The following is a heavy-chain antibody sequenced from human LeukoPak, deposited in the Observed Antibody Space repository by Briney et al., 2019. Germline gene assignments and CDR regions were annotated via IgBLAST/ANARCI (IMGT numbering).Heavy chain of an antibody. D-gene: IGHD3-22*01. CDR2: ITGNTANT. V-gene: IGHV3-23*01. CDR1: GFTFSNYA. Sequence: GGSLRLSCAASGFTFSNYAMTWVRLAPGKGLEWVSAITGNTANTYYADSVKGRFTISRDNSKNTLYLQMNSLRAEDTAVYYCAKGIYYDSSGYWQTYFDYWGQGTLVTVSS. J-gene: IGHJ4*02. CDR3: AKGIYYDSSGYWQTYFDY.